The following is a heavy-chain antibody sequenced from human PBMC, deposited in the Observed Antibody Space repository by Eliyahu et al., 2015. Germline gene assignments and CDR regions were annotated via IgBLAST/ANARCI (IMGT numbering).Heavy chain of an antibody. V-gene: IGHV3-15*01. D-gene: IGHD1-7*01. CDR2: IKSKTDGGTT. CDR1: GXXXXNAW. J-gene: IGHJ4*02. CDR3: TTEYNWNYVSFDY. Sequence: EVQLVESGGGLVXPGGXLRLSCXASGXXXXNAWMXWVRQAPGKGLEWVGRIKSKTDGGTTDYAAPVKGRFTISRDDSKNTLYLQMNSLKTEDTAVYYCTTEYNWNYVSFDYWGQGTLVTVSS.